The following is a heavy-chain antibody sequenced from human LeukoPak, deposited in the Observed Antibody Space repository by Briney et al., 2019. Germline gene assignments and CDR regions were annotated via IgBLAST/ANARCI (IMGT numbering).Heavy chain of an antibody. Sequence: GGPLRLSCAASGFTVSSNYMSWVRQAPGKGLEWVSVIYSGGSTYYADSVKGRFTISRDNSKNTLYLQMNSLRAADTAVYYCAREGAHYYDSSGYYPLYYWGQGTLVTVSS. CDR3: AREGAHYYDSSGYYPLYY. CDR1: GFTVSSNY. CDR2: IYSGGST. J-gene: IGHJ4*02. V-gene: IGHV3-66*02. D-gene: IGHD3-22*01.